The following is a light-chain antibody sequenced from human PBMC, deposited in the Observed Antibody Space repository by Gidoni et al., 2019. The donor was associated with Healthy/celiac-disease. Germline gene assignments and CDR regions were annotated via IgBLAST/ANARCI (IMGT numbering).Light chain of an antibody. Sequence: DIQLTQSPSFLSASVGDRVTITCWASQGISSYLAWYQQKPGKAPKLLIYAASTLQSGVPSRFSGSGSGTEFTLTISSLQPEDFATYYCQQLNSYLCRFGQGTKLEIK. V-gene: IGKV1-9*01. J-gene: IGKJ2*04. CDR1: QGISSY. CDR3: QQLNSYLCR. CDR2: AAS.